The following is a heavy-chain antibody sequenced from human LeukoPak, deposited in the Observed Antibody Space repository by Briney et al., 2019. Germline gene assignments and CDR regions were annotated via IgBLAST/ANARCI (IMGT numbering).Heavy chain of an antibody. CDR1: GFTFSSYA. Sequence: GGSLRLSCAASGFTFSSYAMSWVRQAPGKGLEWVSAISGSGDNTYYADSVKGRFTISRDNSKNTLYLQMNDLRAEDTAVYYCATSPTFDPWGQGTLVTVSS. V-gene: IGHV3-23*01. CDR2: ISGSGDNT. J-gene: IGHJ5*02. CDR3: ATSPTFDP.